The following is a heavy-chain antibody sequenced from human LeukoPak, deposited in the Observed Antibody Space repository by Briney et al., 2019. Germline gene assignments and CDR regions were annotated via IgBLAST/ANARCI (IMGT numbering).Heavy chain of an antibody. Sequence: PSETLSLTCTVSGGSISSSSYYWGWIRQPPGKGLEWIGSIYYSGSTYYNPSLKSRVTISVDTSKNQFSLKLSSVTAADTAVYYCAREWLGYSSSWHAPFDYWGQGTLVTVSS. CDR2: IYYSGST. CDR3: AREWLGYSSSWHAPFDY. CDR1: GGSISSSSYY. D-gene: IGHD6-13*01. J-gene: IGHJ4*02. V-gene: IGHV4-39*07.